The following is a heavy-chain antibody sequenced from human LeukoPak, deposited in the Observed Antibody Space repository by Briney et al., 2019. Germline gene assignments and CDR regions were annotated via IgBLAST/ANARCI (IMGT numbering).Heavy chain of an antibody. CDR2: INHSGST. CDR1: GGSFSGYY. Sequence: SETLSLTCAVFGGSFSGYYWSWIRQPPGKGLEWIGEINHSGSTNYNPSLKSRVTISVDTSKNQFSLKLSSVTAADTAVYYCARRSLGYGGYGSNWFDPWGQGTLVTVSS. J-gene: IGHJ5*02. CDR3: ARRSLGYGGYGSNWFDP. V-gene: IGHV4-34*01. D-gene: IGHD5-12*01.